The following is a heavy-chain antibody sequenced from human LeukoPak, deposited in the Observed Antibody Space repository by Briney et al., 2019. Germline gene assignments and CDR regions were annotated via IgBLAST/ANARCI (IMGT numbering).Heavy chain of an antibody. D-gene: IGHD3-22*01. CDR2: IIDTGGRT. CDR1: GFTFSSHA. Sequence: GGSLRLSCAASGFTFSSHAMNWVRQAPRKGLEWVASIIDTGGRTFYADSVKGRFIISRDNSKNTLYLQMNSLGAEDTAIYYCAKETYSYDSSGYSDTAFDHWGQGTLVTVSS. CDR3: AKETYSYDSSGYSDTAFDH. V-gene: IGHV3-23*01. J-gene: IGHJ4*02.